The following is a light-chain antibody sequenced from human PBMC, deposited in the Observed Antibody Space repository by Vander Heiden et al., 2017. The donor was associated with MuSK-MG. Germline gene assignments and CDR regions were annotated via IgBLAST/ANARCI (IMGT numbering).Light chain of an antibody. CDR3: SPYAGSYSLI. J-gene: IGLJ2*01. CDR2: DVN. Sequence: QSALTQPRSVSGSPGQSVTVSCTGTSSDVGRYNFVSWYQHHPGTAPKLIIFDVNKRPSGVPDRCSASKSGTTASPTISGLQAEDDADYYCSPYAGSYSLIFGGGTKLTVL. V-gene: IGLV2-11*01. CDR1: SSDVGRYNF.